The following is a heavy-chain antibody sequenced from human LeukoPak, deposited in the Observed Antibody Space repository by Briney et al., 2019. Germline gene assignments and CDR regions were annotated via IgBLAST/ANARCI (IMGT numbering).Heavy chain of an antibody. CDR3: ARASKFGELSLYYFDY. J-gene: IGHJ4*02. Sequence: GGSLRLSCAASGFTFSSYAMHWVRQAPGKGLEWVAVISYDGSNKYYADSVKGRFTISRDNSKNTLYLQMNSLRAEDTAVYYCARASKFGELSLYYFDYWGQGTLVTVSS. V-gene: IGHV3-30-3*01. CDR2: ISYDGSNK. CDR1: GFTFSSYA. D-gene: IGHD3-10*02.